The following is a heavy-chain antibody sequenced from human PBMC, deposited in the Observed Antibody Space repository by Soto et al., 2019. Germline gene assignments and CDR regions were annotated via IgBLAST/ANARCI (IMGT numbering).Heavy chain of an antibody. CDR3: TAGVASTSDH. D-gene: IGHD5-12*01. V-gene: IGHV3-15*01. CDR1: GLTFNDAW. Sequence: PGGSLRLSCAASGLTFNDAWMTWVRQAPGKGPEWVGRIKSKINGGTTDYAAPANGRFTISRDDSKKTLFLQMNSLQTDDTGVYYCTAGVASTSDHWGQGTLVTVSS. J-gene: IGHJ4*02. CDR2: IKSKINGGTT.